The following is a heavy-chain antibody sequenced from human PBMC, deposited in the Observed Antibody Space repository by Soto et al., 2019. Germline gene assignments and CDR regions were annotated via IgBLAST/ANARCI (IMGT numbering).Heavy chain of an antibody. D-gene: IGHD3-10*01. V-gene: IGHV3-23*01. J-gene: IGHJ4*02. Sequence: EVQLLESGGTLVPPGGSLRLSCAASGFTFSTYAMNWVRQAPGKGLEWVSYISGSSGGSTYYEDSVKGRFTISRDNSKNTLFLQMNSLRVEDTAVYYCAKVSRFPGGLRSLFWGQGSLVTVSS. CDR3: AKVSRFPGGLRSLF. CDR2: ISGSSGGST. CDR1: GFTFSTYA.